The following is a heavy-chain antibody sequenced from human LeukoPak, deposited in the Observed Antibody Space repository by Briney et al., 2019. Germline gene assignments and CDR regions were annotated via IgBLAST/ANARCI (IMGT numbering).Heavy chain of an antibody. CDR2: ILGSGDST. CDR1: GFTFSGYA. J-gene: IGHJ4*02. V-gene: IGHV3-23*01. CDR3: AKLYSSRWYVADY. Sequence: GGSLRLSCTASGFTFSGYAMSWVRQAPGKGLEWVSTILGSGDSTFYADSVKGRFTISRDNSKNTLFLHMTSLRAEDTAVYYCAKLYSSRWYVADYWGQGTLVTVSS. D-gene: IGHD6-19*01.